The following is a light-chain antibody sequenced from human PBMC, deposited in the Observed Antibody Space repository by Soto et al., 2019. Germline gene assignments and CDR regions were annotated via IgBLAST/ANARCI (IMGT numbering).Light chain of an antibody. CDR2: RNN. CDR3: AAWDDSLSGVV. CDR1: SSNIGSNY. V-gene: IGLV1-47*01. J-gene: IGLJ2*01. Sequence: QSVLTQPPSASGTPGQRVTISCSGSSSNIGSNYVYWYQQLPGTAPKLLIYRNNQRPSGFPDRFSGSKSGTSASLAISGLRSEDEADYYCAAWDDSLSGVVFGGGTKLTV.